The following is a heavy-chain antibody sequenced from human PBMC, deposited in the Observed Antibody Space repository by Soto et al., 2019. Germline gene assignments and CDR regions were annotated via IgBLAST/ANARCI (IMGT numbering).Heavy chain of an antibody. J-gene: IGHJ5*02. V-gene: IGHV5-10-1*01. D-gene: IGHD6-13*01. CDR3: ARRHSSSSAFDP. CDR1: GYSFTSYW. CDR2: IDPSDSYT. Sequence: PGAALKISCKGSGYSFTSYWIRWVRQMPGKGLEWMGRIDPSDSYTNYSPSFQGHVTISADKSISTAYLQWSSLKASDTAMYYCARRHSSSSAFDPWGQGTLVTVSS.